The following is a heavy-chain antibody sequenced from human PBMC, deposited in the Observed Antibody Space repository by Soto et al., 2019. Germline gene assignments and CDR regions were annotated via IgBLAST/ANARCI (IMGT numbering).Heavy chain of an antibody. Sequence: ASVKVSCKASGYTFTSYGISWVRQAPGQGLEWMGWISAYNGNTNYAQKFQGRVTMTTDTSTSTAYMDLSSLTSEDTAVYYCARGLSSGDKWGQGTLVTVSS. CDR2: ISAYNGNT. J-gene: IGHJ4*02. CDR3: ARGLSSGDK. CDR1: GYTFTSYG. D-gene: IGHD3-10*01. V-gene: IGHV1-18*01.